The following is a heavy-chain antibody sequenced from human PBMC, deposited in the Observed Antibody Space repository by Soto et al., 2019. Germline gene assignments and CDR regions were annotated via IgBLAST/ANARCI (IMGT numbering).Heavy chain of an antibody. J-gene: IGHJ1*01. Sequence: QVQLVQSGAEVKKPGSSVKVSCKASGGTFSSYAICWVRQAPGQGLEWMGGIIPIFGTANYAQKFQGRVTITADESTSTAYMELSSLRSEDTAVYYCASSLRLPSVVVTEEYFQHWGQGTLVTVSS. CDR1: GGTFSSYA. CDR3: ASSLRLPSVVVTEEYFQH. V-gene: IGHV1-69*01. D-gene: IGHD2-21*02. CDR2: IIPIFGTA.